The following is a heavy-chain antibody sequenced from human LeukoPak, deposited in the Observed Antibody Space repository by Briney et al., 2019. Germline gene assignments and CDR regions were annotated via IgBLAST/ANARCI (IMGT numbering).Heavy chain of an antibody. CDR2: IYPGDSET. CDR3: ARVEGIVATADAFDI. J-gene: IGHJ3*02. V-gene: IGHV5-51*01. Sequence: GESLKISCKGSGYRFNSYWIGWVRQMPGKGLEWMGIIYPGDSETRYSPPFQGQVTISADKSISTAYLQGSSLNASDTAMYYCARVEGIVATADAFDIWGQGTMVTVSS. CDR1: GYRFNSYW. D-gene: IGHD5-12*01.